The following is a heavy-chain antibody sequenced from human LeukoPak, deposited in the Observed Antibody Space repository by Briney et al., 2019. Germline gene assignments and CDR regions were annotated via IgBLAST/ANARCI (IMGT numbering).Heavy chain of an antibody. CDR3: ARRYRRYYDFWSGYPALGYFDY. D-gene: IGHD3-3*01. J-gene: IGHJ4*02. CDR1: GGSFSGYY. Sequence: SETVSLTCAVYGGSFSGYYWSWIRQPPGKGLEWIGEINHRGSTNYKPSLKSRVTISVDTSKNQFSLMLSSVTAADTAVYYCARRYRRYYDFWSGYPALGYFDYWGQGTLVTVSS. CDR2: INHRGST. V-gene: IGHV4-34*01.